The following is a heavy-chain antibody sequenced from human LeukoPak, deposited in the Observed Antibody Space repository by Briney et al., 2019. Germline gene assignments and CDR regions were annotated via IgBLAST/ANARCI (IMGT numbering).Heavy chain of an antibody. CDR3: AREVAYSSSSLDY. Sequence: ASVKVSCKASGGTFSSYAISWVRQAPGQGLEWMGGINPNSGGTNYAQKFQGRVTMTRDTSISTAYMELSRLRSDDTAVYYCAREVAYSSSSLDYWGQGTLVTVSS. V-gene: IGHV1-2*02. D-gene: IGHD6-6*01. CDR1: GGTFSSYA. J-gene: IGHJ4*02. CDR2: INPNSGGT.